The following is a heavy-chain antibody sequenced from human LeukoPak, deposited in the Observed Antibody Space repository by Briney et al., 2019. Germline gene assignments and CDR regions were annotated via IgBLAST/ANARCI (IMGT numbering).Heavy chain of an antibody. D-gene: IGHD3-22*01. CDR3: AKGRVYDSSGYYFNY. CDR2: ISYDGSNK. V-gene: IGHV3-30*18. CDR1: GFTFSSYG. J-gene: IGHJ4*02. Sequence: GRSLRLSCAASGFTFSSYGMHWVRQAPGKGLEWVAVISYDGSNKYYADSVKGRFTISRDNSKNTLYLQMNSLRAEDTAVYYCAKGRVYDSSGYYFNYWGQGTLVTVSS.